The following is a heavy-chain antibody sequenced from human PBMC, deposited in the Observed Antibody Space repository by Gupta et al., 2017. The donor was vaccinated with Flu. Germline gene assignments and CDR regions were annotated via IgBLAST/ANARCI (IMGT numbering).Heavy chain of an antibody. J-gene: IGHJ5*02. CDR3: ARETSTGARVWFDP. CDR2: ISAHSGHT. CDR1: GHTFSSLE. V-gene: IGHV1-18*01. Sequence: QVQLVQSGAEVKKPGASVKVSCKASGHTFSSLEISWVRQAPGQGLEWMGWISAHSGHTNYAEKFRDRVTMTADASTETVYMDLRSLRTDDTAVYYCARETSTGARVWFDPWGQGTLVTVSS. D-gene: IGHD1-26*01.